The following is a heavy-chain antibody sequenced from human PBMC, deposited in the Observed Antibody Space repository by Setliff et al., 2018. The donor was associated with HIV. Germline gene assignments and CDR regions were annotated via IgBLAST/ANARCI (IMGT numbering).Heavy chain of an antibody. D-gene: IGHD6-13*01. V-gene: IGHV4-39*07. CDR2: IFYSGHT. CDR3: ARGVAAAGL. Sequence: KASETLSLTCSVSGGSISRSSYYWAWIRQPPGKGLEWIGNIFYSGHTFYNPSLRSGVTISVDTSKKQFSMKLSSVTAAYTAVYYCARGVAAAGLWGQGTLVTVSS. CDR1: GGSISRSSYY. J-gene: IGHJ4*02.